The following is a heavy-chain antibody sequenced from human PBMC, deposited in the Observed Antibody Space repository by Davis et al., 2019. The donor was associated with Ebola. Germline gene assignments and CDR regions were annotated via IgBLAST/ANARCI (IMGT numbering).Heavy chain of an antibody. J-gene: IGHJ5*02. CDR1: GYTFTSFA. D-gene: IGHD2-2*01. CDR3: ARDIGADCSSASCLEGAFDP. CDR2: IIPVFGLA. V-gene: IGHV1-69*04. Sequence: AASVKVSCKASGYTFTSFAISCVRHAPRQGLEWMGRIIPVFGLATYAQKFQGRVTITADKSTDTAYMELNSLRFDDTAGFYCARDIGADCSSASCLEGAFDPWGQGTLVTVSS.